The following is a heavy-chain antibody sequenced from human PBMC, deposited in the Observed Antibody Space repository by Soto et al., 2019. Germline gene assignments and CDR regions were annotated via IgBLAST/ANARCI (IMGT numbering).Heavy chain of an antibody. D-gene: IGHD3-10*01. J-gene: IGHJ6*02. CDR2: IIPIFGTA. CDR1: GGTFSSYA. V-gene: IGHV1-69*13. CDR3: ARARITMVRGVDYYYGMDV. Sequence: ASVKVSCKASGGTFSSYAISWVRQAPGQGLEWMGGIIPIFGTANYAQKFQGRVTITADESTSTAYMELSSLRSEDTAVYYCARARITMVRGVDYYYGMDVWGQGTTVTVSS.